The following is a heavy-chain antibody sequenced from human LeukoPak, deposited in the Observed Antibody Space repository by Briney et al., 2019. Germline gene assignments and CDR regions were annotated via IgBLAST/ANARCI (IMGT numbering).Heavy chain of an antibody. Sequence: PGGSLRLSCAASGFTVSSNYMSWVRQAPGKGLEWVSVIYSSGSTYYADSVKGRFTISRDNSKNTLYLQMNSLRAEDTAVYYCARDVRGTMVRGTGGYYYYYMDVWGKGTTVTVSS. D-gene: IGHD3-10*01. CDR3: ARDVRGTMVRGTGGYYYYYMDV. CDR2: IYSSGST. CDR1: GFTVSSNY. V-gene: IGHV3-53*01. J-gene: IGHJ6*03.